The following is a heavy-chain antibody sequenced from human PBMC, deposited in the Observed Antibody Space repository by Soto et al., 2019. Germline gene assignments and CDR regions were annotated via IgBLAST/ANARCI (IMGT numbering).Heavy chain of an antibody. CDR2: IGGSGGST. CDR1: GFTFSSYA. D-gene: IGHD1-1*01. V-gene: IGHV3-23*01. Sequence: EVQLLESGGGLVQPGGSLRLSCAASGFTFSSYAMSWVRQAPGKGLEWASAIGGSGGSTYYADSVQGRFTISRDNSKNTLYVQMNSLSAEDTAVDYCAEDWKVLVGGPYWGQGTLVTVSS. J-gene: IGHJ4*02. CDR3: AEDWKVLVGGPY.